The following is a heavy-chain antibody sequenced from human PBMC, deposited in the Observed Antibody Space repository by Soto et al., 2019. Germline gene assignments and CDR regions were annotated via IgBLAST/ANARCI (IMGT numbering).Heavy chain of an antibody. V-gene: IGHV3-11*01. CDR3: ARVPLPSYDFWSGYLPYYYYMDV. D-gene: IGHD3-3*01. J-gene: IGHJ6*03. CDR1: GFTFSGYA. CDR2: ISSSGSTI. Sequence: GGSLRLSCAASGFTFSGYAMSWIRQAPGKGLEWVSYISSSGSTIYYADSVKGRFTISRDNAKNSLYLQMNSLRAEDTAVYYCARVPLPSYDFWSGYLPYYYYMDVWGKGTTVTVSS.